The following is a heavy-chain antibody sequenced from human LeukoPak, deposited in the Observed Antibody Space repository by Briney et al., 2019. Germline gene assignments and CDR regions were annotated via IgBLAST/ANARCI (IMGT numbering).Heavy chain of an antibody. D-gene: IGHD5-18*01. CDR3: SKAGNRGYSYGYEDY. CDR2: ISGSGGST. Sequence: PGGSLRLSCAASGFTFSSYAMSWVRQAPGKGLEWVSAISGSGGSTYYADSVKGRFTISRDNSKNTLYLQMNSLRAEDTAVYYWSKAGNRGYSYGYEDYWGQGTLVTVSS. V-gene: IGHV3-23*01. CDR1: GFTFSSYA. J-gene: IGHJ4*02.